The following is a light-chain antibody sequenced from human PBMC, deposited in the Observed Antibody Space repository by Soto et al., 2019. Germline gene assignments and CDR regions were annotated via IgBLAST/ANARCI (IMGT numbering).Light chain of an antibody. CDR2: KAS. J-gene: IGKJ5*01. CDR3: QQYLSYPIT. V-gene: IGKV1-5*03. CDR1: QSISSW. Sequence: DIQMTQSPSTLSASVGDRVTITCRASQSISSWLAWYQQKAGNAPKSLIYKASSLESGVPSRFSGSGSGTEFTLTISSRQPDDFATYYCQQYLSYPITFGQGTRLEIK.